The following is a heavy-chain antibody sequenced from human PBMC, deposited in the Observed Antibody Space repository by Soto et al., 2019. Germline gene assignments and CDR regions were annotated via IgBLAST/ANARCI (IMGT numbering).Heavy chain of an antibody. V-gene: IGHV1-18*01. Sequence: QVQLVQSGGEVKKPGASVKVSCKASAYTFTNYGISWVRQAPGQGLEWMGWISAYNGNINYAQKFRGRVTMTTDTSTSSADLEERTLRSYDTAVYYCERSGSSWNLREFDAWGQGTLVTVSS. CDR1: AYTFTNYG. CDR3: ERSGSSWNLREFDA. CDR2: ISAYNGNI. D-gene: IGHD6-13*01. J-gene: IGHJ4*02.